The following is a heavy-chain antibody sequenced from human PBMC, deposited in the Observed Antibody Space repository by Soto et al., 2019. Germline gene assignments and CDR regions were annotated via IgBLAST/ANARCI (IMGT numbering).Heavy chain of an antibody. Sequence: PSETLSLTCTVSGGSFSSSDCYWGWIRQPPGKGLEWIGSMYYNGSPYYNPSLKSRVTMSVDTSKNQFSLKLSSVTAADTAVYYCARLLYDSYGYYYFDYWGQGTLVTVSS. D-gene: IGHD3-22*01. V-gene: IGHV4-39*01. CDR3: ARLLYDSYGYYYFDY. CDR2: MYYNGSP. J-gene: IGHJ4*02. CDR1: GGSFSSSDCY.